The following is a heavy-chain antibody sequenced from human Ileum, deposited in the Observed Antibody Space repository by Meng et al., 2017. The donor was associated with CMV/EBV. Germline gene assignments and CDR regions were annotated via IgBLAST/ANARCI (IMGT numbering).Heavy chain of an antibody. CDR2: IRFDGSRK. CDR1: GFTFSSYG. J-gene: IGHJ5*02. V-gene: IGHV3-30*02. D-gene: IGHD2-21*02. Sequence: GESLKISCAASGFTFSSYGMHWVRQAPGKGLEWVASIRFDGSRKYYAESVKGRFTISRDNSMNTLYLQMNSLRAEDTAVYYCTKEGGDHHWGQGTLVTVSS. CDR3: TKEGGDHH.